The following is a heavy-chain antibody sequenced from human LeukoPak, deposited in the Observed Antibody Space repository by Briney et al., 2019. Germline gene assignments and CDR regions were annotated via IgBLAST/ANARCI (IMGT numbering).Heavy chain of an antibody. CDR3: AKPAMSGYGIFDY. Sequence: GGSLRLSCAASGFTFSSYGMHWVRQAPGKGLEWVAFLRYDGSNKYYADSVKGRFTISRDNSKNTLYLQMNSLRAEDTAVYYCAKPAMSGYGIFDYWGQGTLVTVSS. CDR1: GFTFSSYG. V-gene: IGHV3-30*02. J-gene: IGHJ4*02. D-gene: IGHD5-12*01. CDR2: LRYDGSNK.